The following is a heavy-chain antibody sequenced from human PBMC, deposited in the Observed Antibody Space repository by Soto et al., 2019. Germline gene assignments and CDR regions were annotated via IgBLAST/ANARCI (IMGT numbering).Heavy chain of an antibody. V-gene: IGHV3-33*01. J-gene: IGHJ5*02. Sequence: GGSLRLSCAASGFTFSSYGMHWVRQAPGKGLEWVAVIWYDGSNKYYADSVKGRFTISRDNSKNTLYLQMNSLRAEDTAVYYCARGSNYDSLDPWGQGTLVTVSS. D-gene: IGHD3-3*01. CDR3: ARGSNYDSLDP. CDR2: IWYDGSNK. CDR1: GFTFSSYG.